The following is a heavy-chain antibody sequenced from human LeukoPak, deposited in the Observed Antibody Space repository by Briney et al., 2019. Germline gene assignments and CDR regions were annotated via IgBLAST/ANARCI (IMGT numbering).Heavy chain of an antibody. CDR2: INRDGSTT. CDR3: ARHKKSGESSGIDY. CDR1: GFTFSNYW. Sequence: GGSLRLSCAASGFTFSNYWVHWVRQAPGKGLVWVSRINRDGSTTKYADSVKGRFTVSRDNAKNTLNLQMNSLRAEDTAVYYCARHKKSGESSGIDYWGQGTLVTVSS. D-gene: IGHD3-10*01. V-gene: IGHV3-74*03. J-gene: IGHJ4*02.